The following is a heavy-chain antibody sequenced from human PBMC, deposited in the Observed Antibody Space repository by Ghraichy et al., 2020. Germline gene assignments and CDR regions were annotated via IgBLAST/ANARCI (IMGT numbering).Heavy chain of an antibody. Sequence: ASVKVSCKASGYTFIDYYIYWVRQAPGQGLEWMGRINPNTGDTDYAPKFQGGVTMTRDTSINTAYMELIRLTSDDTALYYCAKGVRVNAYQYRIDVWGQGTTVTVSS. J-gene: IGHJ6*02. CDR1: GYTFIDYY. D-gene: IGHD2-21*01. CDR2: INPNTGDT. CDR3: AKGVRVNAYQYRIDV. V-gene: IGHV1-2*06.